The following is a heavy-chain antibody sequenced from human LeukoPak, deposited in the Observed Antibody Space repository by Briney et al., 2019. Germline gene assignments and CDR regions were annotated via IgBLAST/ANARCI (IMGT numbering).Heavy chain of an antibody. Sequence: GGSLRLSCAASGFTFSSYSMNWVRQAPGKGLEWVAVIWYDGSNKYYADSVKGRFTISRDNSKNTLYLQMNSLRAEDTAVYYCASSYCSSTSCYYLDYWGQGTLVTVSS. J-gene: IGHJ4*02. CDR2: IWYDGSNK. CDR3: ASSYCSSTSCYYLDY. V-gene: IGHV3-33*08. CDR1: GFTFSSYS. D-gene: IGHD2-2*01.